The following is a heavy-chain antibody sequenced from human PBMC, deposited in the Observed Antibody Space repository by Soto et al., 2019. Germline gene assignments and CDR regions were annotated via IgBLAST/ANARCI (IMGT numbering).Heavy chain of an antibody. V-gene: IGHV4-61*08. CDR1: GGSISSGGYY. CDR3: ARGANSGSYYWFDP. CDR2: IYYSGST. D-gene: IGHD1-26*01. J-gene: IGHJ5*02. Sequence: SETLSLTCTVSGGSISSGGYYWSWIRQHPGKGLEWIGYIYYSGSTNYNPSLKSRVTISVDTSKNQFSLKLSSVTAADTAVYYCARGANSGSYYWFDPWGQGTLVTVSS.